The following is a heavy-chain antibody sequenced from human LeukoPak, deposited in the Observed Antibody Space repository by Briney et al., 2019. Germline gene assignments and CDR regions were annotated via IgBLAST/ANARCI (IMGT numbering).Heavy chain of an antibody. Sequence: ASVKVSCKASGYTFTGYYMHWVRQAPGQGLEWMGWINPNSGGTNYAQKFQGWVTMTRDTSISTAYMELSRLRSDDTAVYYCAREGHYDLRWFDPWGQGTLVTVSS. CDR1: GYTFTGYY. V-gene: IGHV1-2*04. J-gene: IGHJ5*02. CDR3: AREGHYDLRWFDP. D-gene: IGHD3-22*01. CDR2: INPNSGGT.